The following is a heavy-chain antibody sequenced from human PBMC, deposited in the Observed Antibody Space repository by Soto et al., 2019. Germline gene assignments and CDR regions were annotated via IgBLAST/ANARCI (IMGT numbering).Heavy chain of an antibody. CDR3: AAVAGTMDY. J-gene: IGHJ4*02. V-gene: IGHV4-59*03. CDR2: IYYSGTT. D-gene: IGHD6-13*01. CDR1: AGSISDYY. Sequence: PSETLSLTCTVSAGSISDYYLSWIRQPPGKGLECIAYIYYSGTTNYNPSLKSRVTITRDMSTSTAYMELSSLRSEDTAVYYCAAVAGTMDYWGQGTLVTVSS.